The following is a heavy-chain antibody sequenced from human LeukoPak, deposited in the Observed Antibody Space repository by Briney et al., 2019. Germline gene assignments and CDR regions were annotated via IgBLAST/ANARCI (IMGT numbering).Heavy chain of an antibody. CDR3: ARGRYSSGSNWFDP. CDR2: INPNSGGT. Sequence: PWASVKVSCKASGYTFTGYYMHWMRQAPGQGLEWMGWINPNSGGTNYAQKFQGRVTMTRDTSISTAYMELSRLRSDDTAVYYCARGRYSSGSNWFDPWGQGTLVTVSS. CDR1: GYTFTGYY. V-gene: IGHV1-2*02. D-gene: IGHD6-19*01. J-gene: IGHJ5*02.